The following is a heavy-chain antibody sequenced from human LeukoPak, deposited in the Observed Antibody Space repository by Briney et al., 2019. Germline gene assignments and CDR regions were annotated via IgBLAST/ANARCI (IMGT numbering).Heavy chain of an antibody. CDR3: ARDFRKGVFLDY. Sequence: GGSLRLSCAASGFTFNTHGMHWVRQAPGRGLEWVAVIWFDGSNKNYADSVKGRFTISRDNSENTLFLQMNSLRAEDTAVYFCARDFRKGVFLDYWGQGTLVTVSS. D-gene: IGHD3-16*01. V-gene: IGHV3-33*01. CDR1: GFTFNTHG. CDR2: IWFDGSNK. J-gene: IGHJ4*02.